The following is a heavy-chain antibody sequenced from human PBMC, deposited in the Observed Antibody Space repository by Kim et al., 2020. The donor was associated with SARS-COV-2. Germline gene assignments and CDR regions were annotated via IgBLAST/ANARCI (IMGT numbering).Heavy chain of an antibody. CDR2: INHSGST. V-gene: IGHV4-34*01. J-gene: IGHJ4*02. CDR3: ARGGRVATINPVDY. CDR1: GGSFSGYY. Sequence: SETLSLTCAVYGGSFSGYYWSWIRQPPGKGLEWIGEINHSGSTNYNPSLKSRVTISVDTSKNQFSLKLSSVTAADTAVYYCARGGRVATINPVDYWGQGTLVTVSS. D-gene: IGHD5-12*01.